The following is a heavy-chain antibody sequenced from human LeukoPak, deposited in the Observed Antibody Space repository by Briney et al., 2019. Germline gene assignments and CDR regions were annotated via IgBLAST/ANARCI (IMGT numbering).Heavy chain of an antibody. CDR1: GGSFSGYY. CDR3: TRPQRYFGVVAALANDAFDI. J-gene: IGHJ3*02. V-gene: IGHV4-34*01. CDR2: INHSGST. D-gene: IGHD2-15*01. Sequence: PSETLSLTCAVYGGSFSGYYWSWIRQPPGKGLEWIGEINHSGSTNYNPSPKSRVTISVDTSKNQFSLKLSSVTAADTAVYYCTRPQRYFGVVAALANDAFDIRGQGTMVTVSS.